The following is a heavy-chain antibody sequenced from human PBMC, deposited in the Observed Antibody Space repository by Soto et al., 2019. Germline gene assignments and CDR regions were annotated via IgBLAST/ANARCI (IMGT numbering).Heavy chain of an antibody. CDR2: IYYSGST. CDR1: GASISSSNYY. V-gene: IGHV4-39*01. J-gene: IGHJ3*02. CDR3: ARLMITFGVDAFDI. D-gene: IGHD3-16*01. Sequence: QLQLQESGPGLVKPSETLSLTCTVSGASISSSNYYWGWIRQPPGKGLEWIGTIYYSGSTYYNPSLXXXVXXSVDTSKNQFSLKLSSVTAADTAVYYCARLMITFGVDAFDIWGQGTMVTVSS.